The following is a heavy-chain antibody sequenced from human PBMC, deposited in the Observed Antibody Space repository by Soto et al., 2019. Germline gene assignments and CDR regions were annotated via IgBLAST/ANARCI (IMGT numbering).Heavy chain of an antibody. CDR2: ISGSGGST. CDR1: GFTFSSYA. V-gene: IGHV3-23*01. D-gene: IGHD2-15*01. CDR3: AKDSVRCGGGSCYSLTLNWFDP. Sequence: EVQLLESGGGLVQPGGSLRLSCAASGFTFSSYAMSWVRQAPGKGLEWVSAISGSGGSTYYADSVKGRFTISRDNSKNTLYLQMNSLRAEDTAVYYCAKDSVRCGGGSCYSLTLNWFDPWGQGTLVTVSS. J-gene: IGHJ5*02.